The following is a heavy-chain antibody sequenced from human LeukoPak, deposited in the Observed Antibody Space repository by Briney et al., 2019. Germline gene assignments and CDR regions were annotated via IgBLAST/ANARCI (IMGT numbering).Heavy chain of an antibody. J-gene: IGHJ4*02. V-gene: IGHV4-4*07. CDR2: IYTSGNS. CDR1: GVSLSRYY. CDR3: ARAHTSSCNGGPCPFFLDY. Sequence: KPSETLSLTCSVSGVSLSRYYLSWIRQPAGKALDWVGRIYTSGNSNYNPSLESRVTMSVDTSRNQFALKLTSVTAADTAVYYCARAHTSSCNGGPCPFFLDYWGQGNLVSVSS. D-gene: IGHD2-8*01.